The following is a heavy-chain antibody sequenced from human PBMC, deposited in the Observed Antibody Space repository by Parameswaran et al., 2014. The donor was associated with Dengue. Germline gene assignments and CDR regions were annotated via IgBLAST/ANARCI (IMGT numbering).Heavy chain of an antibody. CDR2: ISYDGYNE. J-gene: IGHJ4*02. V-gene: IGHV3-30*18. Sequence: VRQAPGKGLEWVAIISYDGYNEYYIDSVKDRFTISRDNSRNTLYLQMNSLRAEDTAVYYCAKDSTAYYDSSRGYYTPLSWGQGTQVTVSS. D-gene: IGHD3-3*01. CDR3: AKDSTAYYDSSRGYYTPLS.